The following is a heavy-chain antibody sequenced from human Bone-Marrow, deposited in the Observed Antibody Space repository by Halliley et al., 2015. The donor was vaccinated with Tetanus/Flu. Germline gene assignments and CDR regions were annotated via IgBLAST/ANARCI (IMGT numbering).Heavy chain of an antibody. CDR2: IKPDGSDI. Sequence: QLVQSGAEVKKPGESLKISCKGSGYSFTDYWIGWVRQMPGKGLEWMGIIKPDGSDIRYSPPFRGQVTISANKSISTAYLQWTSLKASDTAPYYCARQVDSLSDYWGQGTLVTVSS. CDR1: GYSFTDYW. V-gene: IGHV5-51*01. J-gene: IGHJ4*02. CDR3: ARQVDSLSDY. D-gene: IGHD2-21*01.